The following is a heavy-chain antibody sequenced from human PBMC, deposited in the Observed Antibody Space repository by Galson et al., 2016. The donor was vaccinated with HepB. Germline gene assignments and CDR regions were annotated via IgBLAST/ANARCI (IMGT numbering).Heavy chain of an antibody. D-gene: IGHD2-15*01. J-gene: IGHJ4*02. Sequence: TLSLTCTVSGGSVTGGEYYWSWIRQPPGKGLEWIGYIYYSGSAYYNPSLKSRVTISVDTSNNQFSLKLSSVTAADTAVYYCAREMEADGCYSWCPREIDYWGQGTLVTVSS. CDR3: AREMEADGCYSWCPREIDY. CDR1: GGSVTGGEYY. CDR2: IYYSGSA. V-gene: IGHV4-30-4*01.